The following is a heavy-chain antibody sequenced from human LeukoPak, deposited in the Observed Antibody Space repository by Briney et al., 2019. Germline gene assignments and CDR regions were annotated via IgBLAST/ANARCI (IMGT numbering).Heavy chain of an antibody. D-gene: IGHD2-21*01. Sequence: GGSLRLSCAASGFTFSDYYMSWIRQAPGKGLEWVSYISSSTTTIYYADSVKGRFTISRDNAKNSLYLQMHSLRAEDTAVYYCAKEVSIISRGLDYWGQGILVTVSS. CDR3: AKEVSIISRGLDY. CDR1: GFTFSDYY. J-gene: IGHJ4*02. V-gene: IGHV3-11*01. CDR2: ISSSTTTI.